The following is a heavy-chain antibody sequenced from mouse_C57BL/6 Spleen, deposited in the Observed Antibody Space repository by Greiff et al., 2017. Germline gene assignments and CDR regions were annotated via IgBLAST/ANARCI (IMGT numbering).Heavy chain of an antibody. V-gene: IGHV1-5*01. CDR1: GYTFTSYW. J-gene: IGHJ2*01. CDR3: TRKGGSHYYFDY. D-gene: IGHD2-13*01. CDR2: IYPGNSDT. Sequence: EVMLVESGTVLARPGASVKMSCKTSGYTFTSYWMHWVKQRPGQGLEWIGAIYPGNSDTSYNQKFKGKAKLTAVTSASTAYMELSSLTNEDSAVYYYTRKGGSHYYFDYWGQGTTLTVSS.